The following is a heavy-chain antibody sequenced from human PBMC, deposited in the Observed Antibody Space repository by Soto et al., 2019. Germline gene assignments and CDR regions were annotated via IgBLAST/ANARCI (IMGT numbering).Heavy chain of an antibody. CDR3: VHMTTSTSVDV. CDR2: IYGDDSK. Sequence: QITLKESGPTLVKPTETLTLTCTFSGFSLTTNRVVVGWVRQPPGKALEWLAFIYGDDSKRDSPFLRSRLSITKDSSKHQLVLTLTNMDPVDTATYGCVHMTTSTSVDVWGQFTIVTVSS. J-gene: IGHJ3*01. V-gene: IGHV2-5*02. D-gene: IGHD4-17*01. CDR1: GFSLTTNRVV.